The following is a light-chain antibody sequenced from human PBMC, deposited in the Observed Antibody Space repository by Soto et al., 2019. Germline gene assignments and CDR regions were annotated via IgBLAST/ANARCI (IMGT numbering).Light chain of an antibody. CDR1: QSVSSSY. V-gene: IGKV3-20*01. J-gene: IGKJ5*01. Sequence: EIVLTQSPGTLSLSPGERSTLSCGASQSVSSSYLAWYQQKPGQAPRLLIYGASSRATGIPDRFSGSGFGTEFTLTISSLHSEDFAVYYCQQYKNWPLFGQGTRLEIK. CDR3: QQYKNWPL. CDR2: GAS.